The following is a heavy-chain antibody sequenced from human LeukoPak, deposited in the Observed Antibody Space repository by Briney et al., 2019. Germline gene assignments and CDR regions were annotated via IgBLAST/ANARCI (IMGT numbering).Heavy chain of an antibody. V-gene: IGHV4-38-2*02. CDR2: IYHSGST. CDR3: AREWRTYYDSSGPQDI. CDR1: GYSISSGYY. D-gene: IGHD3-22*01. Sequence: SETLSLTCTVSGYSISSGYYWGWIRQPPGKWLECIGSIYHSGSTYYTPSLESRVTISVGTSKNQFSLKLSSVTAADTAVYYCAREWRTYYDSSGPQDIWGQGTMVTVSS. J-gene: IGHJ3*02.